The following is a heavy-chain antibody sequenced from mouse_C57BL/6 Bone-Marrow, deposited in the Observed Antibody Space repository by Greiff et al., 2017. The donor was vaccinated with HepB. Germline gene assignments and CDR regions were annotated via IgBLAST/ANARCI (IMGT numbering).Heavy chain of an antibody. V-gene: IGHV5-6*03. Sequence: EVKLVESGDGLVKPGGSLTLSCAASGFTFSSYGMSWVRQTPDKRLEWVATISSGGSYTYYPDSVKGRFTISRDNAKNTLYLQMSSLKSEDTAMYYCARQIATASPPFAYWGQGTLVTVSA. CDR1: GFTFSSYG. J-gene: IGHJ3*01. CDR2: ISSGGSYT. CDR3: ARQIATASPPFAY. D-gene: IGHD1-2*01.